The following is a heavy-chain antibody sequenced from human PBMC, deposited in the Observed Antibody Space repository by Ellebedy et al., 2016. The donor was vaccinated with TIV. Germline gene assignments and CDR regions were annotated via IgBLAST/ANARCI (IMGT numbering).Heavy chain of an antibody. J-gene: IGHJ4*02. D-gene: IGHD3-22*01. Sequence: AASVKVSCKASGATFNTYAITWVRQAPGQGLEWMGRIIPILGIANYAQKFQGRVTITADKSTSTAYMELSSLRSEDTAVYYCARDSYDSSGFDCWGQGTLVTVSS. CDR2: IIPILGIA. V-gene: IGHV1-69*04. CDR3: ARDSYDSSGFDC. CDR1: GATFNTYA.